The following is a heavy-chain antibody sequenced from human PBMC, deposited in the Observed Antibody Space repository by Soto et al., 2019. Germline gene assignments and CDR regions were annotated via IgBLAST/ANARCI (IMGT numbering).Heavy chain of an antibody. CDR1: GFTFSSYG. Sequence: QVQLVESGGGVVQPGRSLRLSCAASGFTFSSYGMHWVRQAPGKGLEWVAVIWYDGSNKYYADSVKGRFTISRDNSKNTLYLQMNSLRAEDTAVYYCARGEDIVVVQSSKFEYWGQGTLVTFSS. V-gene: IGHV3-33*01. D-gene: IGHD2-2*01. CDR3: ARGEDIVVVQSSKFEY. CDR2: IWYDGSNK. J-gene: IGHJ4*02.